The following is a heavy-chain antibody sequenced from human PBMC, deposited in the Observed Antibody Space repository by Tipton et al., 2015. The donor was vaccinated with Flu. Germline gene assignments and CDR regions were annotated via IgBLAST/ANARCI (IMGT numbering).Heavy chain of an antibody. CDR1: GGSMSSFY. Sequence: LRLSSTVSGGSMSSFYWTWIRQPAGKGLEWIGRMYVSGSTKYNPSLKSRVTMSVDTSKNQFSLKLSSVTAADTAVYYCARGSGSGTDVTFYFWGQGTLVTVSS. CDR2: MYVSGST. D-gene: IGHD3-10*01. V-gene: IGHV4-4*07. J-gene: IGHJ4*02. CDR3: ARGSGSGTDVTFYF.